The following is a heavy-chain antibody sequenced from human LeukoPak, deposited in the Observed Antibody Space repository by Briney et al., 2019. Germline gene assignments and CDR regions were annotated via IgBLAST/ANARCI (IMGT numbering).Heavy chain of an antibody. D-gene: IGHD1-26*01. Sequence: SVKVPCKASGYTFTSYGISWVRQAPGQGLEWMGRIIPIFGTANYAQKFQGRVTITTDESTSTAYMELSSLRSEDTAVYYCASGSGSSYYYYYYMDVWGKGTTVTVSS. V-gene: IGHV1-69*05. CDR1: GYTFTSYG. CDR2: IIPIFGTA. CDR3: ASGSGSSYYYYYYMDV. J-gene: IGHJ6*03.